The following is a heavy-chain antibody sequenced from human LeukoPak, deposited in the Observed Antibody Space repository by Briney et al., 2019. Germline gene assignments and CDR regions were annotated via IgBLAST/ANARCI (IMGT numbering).Heavy chain of an antibody. J-gene: IGHJ6*02. CDR2: INHSGST. Sequence: SGTLSLTCAVYGGSFSGYYWSWIRQPPGKGLEWIGEINHSGSTNYNPSLKSRVTISVDTSKNQFSLKLSSVTAADTAVYYCARTSTEATISPYGMDVWGQGTTVTVSS. CDR1: GGSFSGYY. CDR3: ARTSTEATISPYGMDV. D-gene: IGHD5-12*01. V-gene: IGHV4-34*01.